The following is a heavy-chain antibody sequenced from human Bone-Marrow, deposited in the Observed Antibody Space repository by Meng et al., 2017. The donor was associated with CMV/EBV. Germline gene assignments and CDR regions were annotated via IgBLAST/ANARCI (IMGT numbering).Heavy chain of an antibody. CDR1: GGSVSSGGYY. CDR3: ARIDYGADYLDY. V-gene: IGHV4-61*08. D-gene: IGHD4-17*01. Sequence: VSGGSVSSGGYYWSWVRQPPGKGLEWIGYIYYSGSTNYNPSLKSRVTISVDTSKDQFSLKLSSVTAADTAVYYCARIDYGADYLDYWGQGALVTVSS. J-gene: IGHJ4*02. CDR2: IYYSGST.